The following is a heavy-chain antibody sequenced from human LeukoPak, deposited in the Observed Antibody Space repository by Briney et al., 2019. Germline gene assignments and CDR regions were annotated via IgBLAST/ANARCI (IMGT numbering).Heavy chain of an antibody. Sequence: SGGSLRLSCAASGFTFSSYAMSWVRQAPGKGLEWVSAISGSGGSTYYAGSVKGRFTISRDNSKNTLYLQMNSLRADDTAVYYCAKDYGDYGVGYFDYWGQGTLVTVSS. D-gene: IGHD4-17*01. V-gene: IGHV3-23*01. CDR3: AKDYGDYGVGYFDY. CDR2: ISGSGGST. J-gene: IGHJ4*02. CDR1: GFTFSSYA.